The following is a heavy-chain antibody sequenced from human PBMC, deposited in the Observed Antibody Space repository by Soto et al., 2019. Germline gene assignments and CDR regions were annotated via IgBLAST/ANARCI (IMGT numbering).Heavy chain of an antibody. Sequence: SETLSLTCTVSGGSISSSSYYWGWIRQPPGKGLEWIGSIYYSGSTYYNPSLKSRVTISVDTSKNQFSLKLSSVTAADTAVYYCARRTGYCTNGVCYPKTNWFDPWGQGTLVTVSS. CDR2: IYYSGST. D-gene: IGHD2-8*01. CDR1: GGSISSSSYY. J-gene: IGHJ5*02. CDR3: ARRTGYCTNGVCYPKTNWFDP. V-gene: IGHV4-39*01.